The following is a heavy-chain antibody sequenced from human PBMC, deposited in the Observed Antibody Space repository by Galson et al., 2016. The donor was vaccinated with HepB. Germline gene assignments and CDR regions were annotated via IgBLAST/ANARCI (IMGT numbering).Heavy chain of an antibody. D-gene: IGHD6-13*01. Sequence: SETLSLTCSVSGDSVRNTYYWGWIRQSPGKGLEWIGSIYHSGTTYYNPSLESRVTVSVDTFKNQFSLRVTSVTVADTAVYYCARHGHSSTLNPFDYWGQGTLVTVSS. V-gene: IGHV4-39*01. CDR1: GDSVRNTYY. CDR2: IYHSGTT. CDR3: ARHGHSSTLNPFDY. J-gene: IGHJ4*02.